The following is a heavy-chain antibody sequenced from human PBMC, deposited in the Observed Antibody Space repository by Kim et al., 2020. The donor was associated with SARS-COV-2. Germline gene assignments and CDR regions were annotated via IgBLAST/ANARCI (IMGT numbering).Heavy chain of an antibody. J-gene: IGHJ6*01. Sequence: GGSLRLSCAAYGFTFSSHWMSWVRQAPGKGLEWVANIRQDGSEKSYLESGKGRFTISRDNAKNSVDLQMDSLRAEDTAVYYCVRVPKGDYYGMDVWGQGTTVIVSA. CDR2: IRQDGSEK. CDR3: VRVPKGDYYGMDV. V-gene: IGHV3-7*01. CDR1: GFTFSSHW.